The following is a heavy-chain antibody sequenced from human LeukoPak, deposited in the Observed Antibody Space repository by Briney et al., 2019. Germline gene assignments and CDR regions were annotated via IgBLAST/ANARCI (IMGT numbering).Heavy chain of an antibody. CDR1: GYSISSGYY. Sequence: SETLSLTCIVSGYSISSGYYWGWIRQPPGKGLEWIGSIYHSGSTYYNPSLKSRVTISLDTSKNQFSLRLRSVTAADTAVYYCARDKVRPFYYDTSGYFFESWGQGTLVTVSS. D-gene: IGHD3-22*01. V-gene: IGHV4-38-2*02. CDR3: ARDKVRPFYYDTSGYFFES. J-gene: IGHJ4*02. CDR2: IYHSGST.